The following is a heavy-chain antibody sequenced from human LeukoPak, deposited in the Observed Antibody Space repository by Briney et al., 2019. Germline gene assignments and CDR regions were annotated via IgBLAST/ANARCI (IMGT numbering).Heavy chain of an antibody. J-gene: IGHJ4*02. CDR3: VRASIEGATILDY. D-gene: IGHD1-26*01. Sequence: GGSLRLSYAASGFTFSSIGMHWVRQTPGKGLEWVAGIWYDGSSKYYTDSVQGRFTISRDNDRNTLFLQMNSLRAQDTAVYYCVRASIEGATILDYWGQGTLVTVSS. CDR2: IWYDGSSK. V-gene: IGHV3-33*01. CDR1: GFTFSSIG.